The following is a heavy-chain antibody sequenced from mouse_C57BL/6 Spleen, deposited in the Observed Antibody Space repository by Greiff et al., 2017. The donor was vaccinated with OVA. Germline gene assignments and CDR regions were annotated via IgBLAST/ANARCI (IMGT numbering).Heavy chain of an antibody. CDR1: GYTFTNYW. D-gene: IGHD3-2*02. CDR3: TSGGGAQASFYAMDY. CDR2: IYPGNSDT. J-gene: IGHJ4*01. Sequence: VQLKESGTVLARPGASVKMSCKTSGYTFTNYWMHWVKQRPGQGLEWIGAIYPGNSDTSYNQKFKGKAKLTAVTSASTAYMELSSLTNEDSAVYYCTSGGGAQASFYAMDYWGQGTSVTVSS. V-gene: IGHV1-5*01.